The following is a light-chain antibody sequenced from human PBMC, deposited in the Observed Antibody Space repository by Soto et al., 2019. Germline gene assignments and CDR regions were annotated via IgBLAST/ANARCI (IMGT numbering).Light chain of an antibody. CDR3: QQYNNWPPWT. Sequence: EIVMTQPPATLSVSPGQRAPLSCRASPSVSSNLAWYQQKPGQAPMLLLYGASTRATGIPARFSGSGSGTEFTLTISSLQSEDFAVYYCQQYNNWPPWTFGQGTKLEIK. V-gene: IGKV3-15*01. CDR2: GAS. J-gene: IGKJ2*02. CDR1: PSVSSN.